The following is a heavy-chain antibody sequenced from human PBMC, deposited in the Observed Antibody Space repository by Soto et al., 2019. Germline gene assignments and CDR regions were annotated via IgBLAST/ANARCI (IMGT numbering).Heavy chain of an antibody. V-gene: IGHV3-48*02. J-gene: IGHJ6*02. CDR2: ISSSSSTI. CDR3: ARPLRFLEWLLLATNYYGMDV. CDR1: GCTFSSYS. Sequence: GGSLRLSCAASGCTFSSYSMNWVRQAPGKGLEWVSYISSSSSTIYYADSVKGRFTISRDNAKNSLYLQMNSLRDEDTAVYYCARPLRFLEWLLLATNYYGMDVWGQGTTVTSP. D-gene: IGHD3-3*01.